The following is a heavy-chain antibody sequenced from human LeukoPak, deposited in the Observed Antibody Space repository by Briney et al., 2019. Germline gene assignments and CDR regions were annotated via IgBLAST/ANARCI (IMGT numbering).Heavy chain of an antibody. J-gene: IGHJ4*02. Sequence: GGSLRLSCAASGFTFSSYAMSWVRQAPGKGLEWVSAISGSGGSTYYADSVKGRFTISRDNSRNTLYLQMNSLRAEDTAVYYCAKGYYDYVWGSYYFDYWGQGTLVTVSS. D-gene: IGHD3-16*01. CDR3: AKGYYDYVWGSYYFDY. CDR2: ISGSGGST. V-gene: IGHV3-23*01. CDR1: GFTFSSYA.